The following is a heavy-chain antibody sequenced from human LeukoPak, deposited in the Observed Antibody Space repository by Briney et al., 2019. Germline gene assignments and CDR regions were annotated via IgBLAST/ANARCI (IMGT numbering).Heavy chain of an antibody. D-gene: IGHD3-22*01. Sequence: SETLSLTCTVSDGSISDSYWSWIRQPAGKGLEWIGRIYTSGSTNYNPSLKSRVTMSIDTSKNQFSLKLSSVTAADTAVYYCAVLYYYDSSGSTDYWGQGTLVTVSS. CDR1: DGSISDSY. V-gene: IGHV4-4*07. J-gene: IGHJ4*02. CDR2: IYTSGST. CDR3: AVLYYYDSSGSTDY.